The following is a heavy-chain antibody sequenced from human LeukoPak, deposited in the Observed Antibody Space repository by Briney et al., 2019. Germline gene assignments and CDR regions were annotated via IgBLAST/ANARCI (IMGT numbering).Heavy chain of an antibody. CDR2: ISSSSSYI. CDR1: GFTFSSYS. D-gene: IGHD2-21*02. Sequence: GGSLRLSCAASGFTFSSYSMNWVRQAPGKGLEWVSSISSSSSYIYYADSVKGRFTTSRDNAKNSLYLQMNSLRAEDTAVYYCARDGPVVTAIGGYFDYWGQGTLVTVSS. CDR3: ARDGPVVTAIGGYFDY. V-gene: IGHV3-21*01. J-gene: IGHJ4*02.